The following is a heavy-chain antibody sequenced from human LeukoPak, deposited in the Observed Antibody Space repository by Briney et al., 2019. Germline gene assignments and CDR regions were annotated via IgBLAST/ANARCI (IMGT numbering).Heavy chain of an antibody. J-gene: IGHJ4*02. CDR2: ISGDGGST. V-gene: IGHV3-43*02. CDR1: GLIFDNYA. CDR3: ARESETSGWYDY. Sequence: GGSLRLSCAAPGLIFDNYAIHWVRQALGKGLEWVSLISGDGGSTFYADSVRGRFTISRDNTRKSLSLQMSSLRSEDTALYYCARESETSGWYDYWGQGTLVTVSS. D-gene: IGHD6-19*01.